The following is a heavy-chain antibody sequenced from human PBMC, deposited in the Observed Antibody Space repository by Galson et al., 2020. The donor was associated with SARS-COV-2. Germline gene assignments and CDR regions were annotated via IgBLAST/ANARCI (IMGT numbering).Heavy chain of an antibody. Sequence: GGSLRLSCTAYEFSFGDHAMSWVRKAPGKGLEWVGFIRSKAYGGTTEYAASVKGRFTISRDDSKSIAYLQMNSLKTEDTAVYYCTRDPSYCSGGSCYHNWFDPWGQGTLVTVSS. CDR1: EFSFGDHA. D-gene: IGHD2-15*01. CDR2: IRSKAYGGTT. CDR3: TRDPSYCSGGSCYHNWFDP. J-gene: IGHJ5*02. V-gene: IGHV3-49*04.